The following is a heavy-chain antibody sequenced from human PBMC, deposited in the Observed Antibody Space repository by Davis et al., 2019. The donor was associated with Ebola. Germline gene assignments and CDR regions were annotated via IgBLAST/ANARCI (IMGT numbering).Heavy chain of an antibody. V-gene: IGHV1-69*13. CDR3: ARENGGSYYGEFDY. Sequence: AASVKVSCKASGYTFTSYYMHWVRQAPGQGLEWMGGIIPIFGTANYAQKFQGRVTITADESTSTAYMELSSLRSEDTAVYYCARENGGSYYGEFDYWGQGTLVTVSS. CDR2: IIPIFGTA. CDR1: GYTFTSYY. D-gene: IGHD1-26*01. J-gene: IGHJ4*02.